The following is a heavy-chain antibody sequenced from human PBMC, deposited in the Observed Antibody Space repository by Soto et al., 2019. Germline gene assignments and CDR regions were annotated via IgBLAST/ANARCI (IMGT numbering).Heavy chain of an antibody. CDR2: IKSKTDGGTT. J-gene: IGHJ4*02. CDR3: TTDRYGSGSYYIDY. D-gene: IGHD3-10*01. CDR1: GFTFSNAW. Sequence: GGSLRLSCAASGFTFSNAWMSWVRQAPGKGLEWVGRIKSKTDGGTTDYAAPVKGRFTISRDDSKNTLYLQMNSLKTEDTAVYYCTTDRYGSGSYYIDYWGQGTLVTVSS. V-gene: IGHV3-15*01.